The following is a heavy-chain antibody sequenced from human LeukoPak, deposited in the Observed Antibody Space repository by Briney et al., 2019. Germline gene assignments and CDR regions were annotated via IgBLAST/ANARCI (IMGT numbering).Heavy chain of an antibody. Sequence: PGGPLRLSWGASGFTLSSYGMRWVRQAPGKGLEWVAVIWYDGSNKYYADSVKGRFTISRDNSKNTLYLQMNSLRAEYTAVYYCARGYYYGSGPFDYWGQGTLVTVSS. D-gene: IGHD3-10*01. J-gene: IGHJ4*02. CDR2: IWYDGSNK. CDR3: ARGYYYGSGPFDY. V-gene: IGHV3-33*01. CDR1: GFTLSSYG.